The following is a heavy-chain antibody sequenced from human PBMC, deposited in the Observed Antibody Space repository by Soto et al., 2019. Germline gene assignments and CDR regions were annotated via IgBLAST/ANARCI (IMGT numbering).Heavy chain of an antibody. J-gene: IGHJ4*02. V-gene: IGHV3-23*01. CDR3: AKLGSSAWSPHYYFDY. Sequence: GGSLRLSCAASGFTFNNYAMGWVRQAPGKGLEWVSAITGSGGDTYYQDSVKGRFTISRDNSKNTQFLQVNSLSAEDTAIYYCAKLGSSAWSPHYYFDYWGQGTLVTVSS. CDR2: ITGSGGDT. D-gene: IGHD3-10*01. CDR1: GFTFNNYA.